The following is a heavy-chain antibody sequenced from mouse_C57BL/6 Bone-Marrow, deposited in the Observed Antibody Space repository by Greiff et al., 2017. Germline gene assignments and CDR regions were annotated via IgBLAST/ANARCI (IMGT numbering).Heavy chain of an antibody. V-gene: IGHV1-78*01. CDR3: ARSNSFSWFDY. CDR2: IYPRDGST. Sequence: VMLVESDAELVKPGASVKISCKVSGYTFTDHTIDWLKQRPEQGLEWIGYIYPRDGSTKYNEKFKGKATVTEDKSSSPAYMQLTSLTSEDSAVYYCARSNSFSWFDYWGQGTLVTVSA. D-gene: IGHD4-1*01. CDR1: GYTFTDHT. J-gene: IGHJ3*01.